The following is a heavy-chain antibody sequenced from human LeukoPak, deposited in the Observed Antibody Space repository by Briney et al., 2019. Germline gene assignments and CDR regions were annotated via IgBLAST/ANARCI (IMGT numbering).Heavy chain of an antibody. D-gene: IGHD3-16*01. CDR3: ASGGLTIDY. Sequence: SETLSLTCTVSGGSISSSSYYWGWIRQPPGKGLEWIGSIYYSGSTNYNPSLKSRVTISVDTSKNQFSLKLSSVTAADTAVYYCASGGLTIDYWGQGTLVTVSS. CDR2: IYYSGST. CDR1: GGSISSSSYY. V-gene: IGHV4-39*07. J-gene: IGHJ4*02.